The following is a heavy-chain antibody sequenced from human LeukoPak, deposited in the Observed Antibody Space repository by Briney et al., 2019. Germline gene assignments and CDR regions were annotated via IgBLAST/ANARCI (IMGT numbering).Heavy chain of an antibody. D-gene: IGHD3-10*01. CDR3: ARDRYYGSGRGPRFDI. CDR1: GYTFTSYD. V-gene: IGHV1-8*03. Sequence: ASVKVSCKASGYTFTSYDINWVRQATGQGLEWMGWMNPNSGNTGYAQKFQGRVTITRNTSISTAYMELSRLRSDDTAVYYCARDRYYGSGRGPRFDIWGQGTMVTVSS. J-gene: IGHJ3*02. CDR2: MNPNSGNT.